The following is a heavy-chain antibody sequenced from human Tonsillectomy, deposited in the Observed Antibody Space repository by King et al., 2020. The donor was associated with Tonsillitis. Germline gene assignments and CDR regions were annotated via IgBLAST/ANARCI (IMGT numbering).Heavy chain of an antibody. CDR1: GFTFTSFS. CDR2: ISGGSRYI. CDR3: ARGPVDFDMFPGCCGLGFDY. D-gene: IGHD2-21*01. Sequence: QLVQSGGGLVKPGGSLRLSCAASGFTFTSFSMNWVRQAPGKGLEWVSSISGGSRYILYTDSLKGRFTTSRDNAQNSLYLQLDSLRAEDTAVYYCARGPVDFDMFPGCCGLGFDYWGRGTLVTVSS. J-gene: IGHJ4*01. V-gene: IGHV3-21*06.